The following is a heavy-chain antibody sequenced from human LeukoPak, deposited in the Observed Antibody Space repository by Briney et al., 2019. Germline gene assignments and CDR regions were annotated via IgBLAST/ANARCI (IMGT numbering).Heavy chain of an antibody. CDR2: LYGNMRT. CDR3: ATIKRGDVYGYFDF. V-gene: IGHV4-59*11. D-gene: IGHD5-18*01. CDR1: GDSISSHY. Sequence: SETLSLTCTVSGDSISSHYWGWLRQPPGKGLAWIAYLYGNMRTKDNPSLKGRVTLSADTSKNQHSLRLSSVTAADTAVYYCATIKRGDVYGYFDFWGQGILVTVSS. J-gene: IGHJ4*02.